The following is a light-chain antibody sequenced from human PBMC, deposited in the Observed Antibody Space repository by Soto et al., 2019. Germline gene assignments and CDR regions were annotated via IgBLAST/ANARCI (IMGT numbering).Light chain of an antibody. CDR1: PGISSY. CDR3: QQYYSYPIT. J-gene: IGKJ5*01. V-gene: IGKV1-8*01. CDR2: AAS. Sequence: ASRRTLSHNSPPASTGDRVPSTWRASPGISSYLAWYQQKPGKAPKLLIYAASTLQSGVPSRFSGSGSGTDFTLTISCLQSEDFATYYCQQYYSYPITFGQGTRLEIK.